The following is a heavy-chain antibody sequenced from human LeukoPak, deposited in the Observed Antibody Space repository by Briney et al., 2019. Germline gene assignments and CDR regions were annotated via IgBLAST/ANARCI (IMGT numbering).Heavy chain of an antibody. CDR1: GFTFEDYT. CDR3: AKGKDGYFDY. D-gene: IGHD2-15*01. Sequence: GGSLRLSCAASGFTFEDYTMHWVRQAPGKGLEWVSLISWDGGSTYYADSAKGRFTISRDNSKNSLYLQMNSLRTEDTALYYCAKGKDGYFDYWGQGTLVTVSS. V-gene: IGHV3-43*01. CDR2: ISWDGGST. J-gene: IGHJ4*02.